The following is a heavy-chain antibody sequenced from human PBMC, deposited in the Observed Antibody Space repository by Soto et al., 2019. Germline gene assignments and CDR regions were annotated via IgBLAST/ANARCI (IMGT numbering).Heavy chain of an antibody. CDR3: AIQAPPSAYDFWFLDY. CDR1: GGSISSSSYY. Sequence: SETLSLTCTVSGGSISSSSYYWGWIRQPPGKGLEWIGSIYYSGSTYYNPSLKSRVTISVDTSKNQFSLKLSSVTAADTAVYYCAIQAPPSAYDFWFLDYWGQGTLVTVSS. CDR2: IYYSGST. D-gene: IGHD3-3*01. V-gene: IGHV4-39*01. J-gene: IGHJ4*02.